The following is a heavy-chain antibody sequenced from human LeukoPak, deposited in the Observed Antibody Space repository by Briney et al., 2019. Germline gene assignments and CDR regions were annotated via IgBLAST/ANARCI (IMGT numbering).Heavy chain of an antibody. J-gene: IGHJ4*02. D-gene: IGHD1/OR15-1a*01. V-gene: IGHV3-30*04. CDR3: TLTTFGVVYYFDY. CDR1: GFTFSSYA. Sequence: GGSLRLSCATSGFTFSSYAMHWVRQAPGKWLEWVALISYDGINQYYADSVKGRFIISRDNSNDTLYLQLNSLRLEDTAVYYCTLTTFGVVYYFDYWGQGTLVTVSS. CDR2: ISYDGINQ.